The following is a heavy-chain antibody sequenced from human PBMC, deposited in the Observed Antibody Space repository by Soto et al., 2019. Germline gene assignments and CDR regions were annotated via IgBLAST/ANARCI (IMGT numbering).Heavy chain of an antibody. CDR1: GFTFSNYA. Sequence: EVQLLESGGGLVQPGGSLRLSCAASGFTFSNYAVTWVRQAPGKGLEWVSTISGSGGSTYYADSVKGRFTISRDNSPISLYLQLNSLRAEDTAVYYCAKDQGSSWYEIDYWGQGSLVTVSS. CDR3: AKDQGSSWYEIDY. CDR2: ISGSGGST. V-gene: IGHV3-23*01. J-gene: IGHJ4*02. D-gene: IGHD6-13*01.